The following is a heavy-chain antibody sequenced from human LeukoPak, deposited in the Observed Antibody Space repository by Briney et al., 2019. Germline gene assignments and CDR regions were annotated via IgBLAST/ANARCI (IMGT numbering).Heavy chain of an antibody. Sequence: SETLSLTCTVSGGSISSGGYYWSWIRQHPGKGLEWIGYIYYSGSTYYNPSLKSRVTMSVDTSKNQFSLKLSSVTAADTAVYYCARPRVGVGGSVDYWGQGTLATVSS. CDR1: GGSISSGGYY. CDR2: IYYSGST. CDR3: ARPRVGVGGSVDY. V-gene: IGHV4-31*03. D-gene: IGHD3-16*01. J-gene: IGHJ4*02.